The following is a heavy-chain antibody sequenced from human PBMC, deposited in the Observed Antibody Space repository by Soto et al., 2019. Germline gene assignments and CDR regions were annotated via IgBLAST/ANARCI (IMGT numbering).Heavy chain of an antibody. CDR2: ITASGGST. D-gene: IGHD6-6*01. V-gene: IGHV3-23*01. CDR3: AKKDVAARPPLD. Sequence: VGSLRLSCEVSGGTCSSYAMSWVRRAPGKGLEWVSGITASGGSTYYADSVRGRFSISRDNSKNTLFLQMNSLRAEDTAIYYCAKKDVAARPPLDWGHGTLVTVSS. CDR1: GGTCSSYA. J-gene: IGHJ4*01.